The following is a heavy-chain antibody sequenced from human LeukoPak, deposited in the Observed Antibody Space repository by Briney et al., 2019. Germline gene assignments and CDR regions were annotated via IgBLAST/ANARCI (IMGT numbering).Heavy chain of an antibody. J-gene: IGHJ4*02. Sequence: SETLSLTCTVSGGSISSSYWSWIRQPPGKGLEWIGYIYYSGSTSYNPSLKSRVTISVDMSKNQFSLKLNSVTAADTAAYYCARQGPLTTAVTTRTNPFDYWGQGTLVTVSS. D-gene: IGHD4-11*01. CDR2: IYYSGST. CDR3: ARQGPLTTAVTTRTNPFDY. CDR1: GGSISSSY. V-gene: IGHV4-59*08.